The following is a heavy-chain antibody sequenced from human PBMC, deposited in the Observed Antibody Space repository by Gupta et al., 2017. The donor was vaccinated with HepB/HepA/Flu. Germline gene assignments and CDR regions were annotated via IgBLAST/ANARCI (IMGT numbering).Heavy chain of an antibody. CDR1: GVTFNTYN. Sequence: EVQLVESGGRLVQPGGSLRPSCTVYGVTFNTYNMNWVRQAPGKGLQWLSYISSSGNSVLYTDSVKGRFTISRDNAKPSLNLQMSNVRDEDTAVYYCATNGTTVTTAQFPAFDIWGQGTRVTISS. D-gene: IGHD4-17*01. J-gene: IGHJ3*02. CDR3: ATNGTTVTTAQFPAFDI. V-gene: IGHV3-48*02. CDR2: ISSSGNSV.